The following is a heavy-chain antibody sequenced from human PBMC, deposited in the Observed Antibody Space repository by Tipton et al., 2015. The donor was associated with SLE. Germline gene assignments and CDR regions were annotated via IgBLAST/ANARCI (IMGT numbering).Heavy chain of an antibody. Sequence: TLSLTCTVSGGSISGHYWSWIRQTPGKGLEWIAYIYHSGSTNYNPSLKSRVTISVDTSKNQFSLKVSPVTAADTALYYCAGVLGGDDPLYYFDVWGRGTLVTVSS. CDR2: IYHSGST. D-gene: IGHD2-21*01. CDR3: AGVLGGDDPLYYFDV. J-gene: IGHJ2*01. CDR1: GGSISGHY. V-gene: IGHV4-59*11.